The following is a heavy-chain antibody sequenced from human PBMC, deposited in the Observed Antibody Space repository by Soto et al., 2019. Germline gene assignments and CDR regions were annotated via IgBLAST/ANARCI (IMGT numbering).Heavy chain of an antibody. CDR3: ARGGDGYTFGAVY. CDR2: IIPKLGSA. D-gene: IGHD2-21*01. J-gene: IGHJ4*02. CDR1: GGGNLRDYR. Sequence: SVKVSCKASGGGNLRDYRTTWVRRAPGQGLEWMGGIIPKLGSANYAQNFQGRVTVTADESTNTVYMELRSLRSDDTAVYYCARGGDGYTFGAVYWGQGTRVTVSS. V-gene: IGHV1-69*13.